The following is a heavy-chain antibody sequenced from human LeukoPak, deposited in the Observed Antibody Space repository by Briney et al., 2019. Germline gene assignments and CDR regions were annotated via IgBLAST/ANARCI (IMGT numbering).Heavy chain of an antibody. CDR1: GFTFSSHS. CDR3: ARDLSDYIWGSYRYFDY. V-gene: IGHV3-21*01. D-gene: IGHD3-16*02. J-gene: IGHJ4*02. CDR2: ISRSESYT. Sequence: PGGSLRLSCAAAGFTFSSHSMNWVRQAPGKGLEWVSSISRSESYTYHADSVKGRFTISRDNAKNSLYLQMNSLRAEDTAVYYCARDLSDYIWGSYRYFDYWGQGTLVTVSS.